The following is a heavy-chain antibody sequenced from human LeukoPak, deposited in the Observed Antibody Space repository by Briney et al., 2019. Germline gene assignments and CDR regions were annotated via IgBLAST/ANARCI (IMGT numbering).Heavy chain of an antibody. CDR3: AKKGAGDIVVVPAAWFDP. D-gene: IGHD2-2*01. J-gene: IGHJ5*02. CDR2: IKQDGSEK. Sequence: PGGSLRLSCAASGFTFSSYWMSWVRQAPGKGLEWVANIKQDGSEKYYVDSVKGRFTISRDNSKNTLYLQMNSLRAEDTAVYYCAKKGAGDIVVVPAAWFDPWGQGTLVTVSP. CDR1: GFTFSSYW. V-gene: IGHV3-7*03.